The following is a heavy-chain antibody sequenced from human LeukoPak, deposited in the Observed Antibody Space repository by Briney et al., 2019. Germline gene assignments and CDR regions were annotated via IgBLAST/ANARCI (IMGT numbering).Heavy chain of an antibody. Sequence: PSETLSLTCTVSGGSISSYYWSWIRQPPGKGLEWIGYIYYSGSTNYNPSLKSRVTISVDTSKNQFSLKLSSVTAADTAVYYCARGVSDYSYFARYYFDYWGQGTLVTVSS. V-gene: IGHV4-59*01. J-gene: IGHJ4*02. CDR2: IYYSGST. CDR3: ARGVSDYSYFARYYFDY. D-gene: IGHD4-11*01. CDR1: GGSISSYY.